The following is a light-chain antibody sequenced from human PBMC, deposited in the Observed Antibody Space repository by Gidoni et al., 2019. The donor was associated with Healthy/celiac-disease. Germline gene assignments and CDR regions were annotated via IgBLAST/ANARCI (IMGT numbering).Light chain of an antibody. J-gene: IGKJ1*01. CDR1: QGISSY. CDR3: QQLNGYPPWT. V-gene: IGKV1-9*01. CDR2: AAS. Sequence: DIQLTQSPSFLSASVGDGVTITCRASQGISSYLAWYQQKPGKAPKLLIYAASTLQGGVPSRFSGSGSGTEFTLTISSLQPEDFATYYCQQLNGYPPWTFXQXTKVEIK.